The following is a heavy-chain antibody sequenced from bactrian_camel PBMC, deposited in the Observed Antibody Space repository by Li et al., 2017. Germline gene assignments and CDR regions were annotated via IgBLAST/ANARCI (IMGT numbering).Heavy chain of an antibody. V-gene: IGHV3S1*01. J-gene: IGHJ4*01. CDR3: AVVRGLCSASADHYY. D-gene: IGHD2*01. Sequence: VESGGGSVQAGGSLRLSCAASEYTFSSRCLGWFRQAPGKEREGVASIFPRGGSTDYADSVKGRFTISHDAAKNAVYLQMNSLKPVDTAMYYCAVVRGLCSASADHYYRGQGTQVTVS. CDR2: IFPRGGST. CDR1: EYTFSSRC.